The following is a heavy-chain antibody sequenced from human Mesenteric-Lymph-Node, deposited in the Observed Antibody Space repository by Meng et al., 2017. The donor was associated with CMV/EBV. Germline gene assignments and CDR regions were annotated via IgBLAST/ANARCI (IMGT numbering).Heavy chain of an antibody. CDR2: ISDDGSNK. D-gene: IGHD3-16*01. V-gene: IGHV3-30*14. CDR3: ARDYTLDDT. J-gene: IGHJ5*02. CDR1: GLTFSSYA. Sequence: GGSLRLSCAASGLTFSSYARHGVRQAPGKGLEGAAVISDDGSNKYYADSAKGRVTISRDNSKNTLYLQTNSLRAEDTAVYYCARDYTLDDTWGQGTLVTVSS.